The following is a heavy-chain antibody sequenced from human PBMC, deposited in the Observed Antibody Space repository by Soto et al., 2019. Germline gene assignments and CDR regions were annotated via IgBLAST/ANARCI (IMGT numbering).Heavy chain of an antibody. V-gene: IGHV2-5*01. CDR3: ENRVGYRESFDY. D-gene: IGHD6-25*01. Sequence: SGPTLVNPTQTVTLTCTFSGFSLTTSGVSEGWIIQPPGKALEWLAFIYWNDDKRYTPVLESRLAITKDNSKKQVVLTMTEVDPAVTATYYYENRVGYRESFDYWGQGSRVTVSS. J-gene: IGHJ4*02. CDR1: GFSLTTSGVS. CDR2: IYWNDDK.